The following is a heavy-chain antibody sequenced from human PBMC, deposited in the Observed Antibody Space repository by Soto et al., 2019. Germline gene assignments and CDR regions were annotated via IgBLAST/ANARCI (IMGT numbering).Heavy chain of an antibody. CDR2: IDTSGNT. Sequence: SETLSLSCTVSVDSISAHYWRWIRKPAGKGLEWIGRIDTSGNTNYNPSLKSRVTMSVDKSKKQLSLKLTSVTAADTAVYYCARYSNNWFQTEGMDVWGQGTTVT. J-gene: IGHJ6*02. CDR3: ARYSNNWFQTEGMDV. D-gene: IGHD6-13*01. CDR1: VDSISAHY. V-gene: IGHV4-4*07.